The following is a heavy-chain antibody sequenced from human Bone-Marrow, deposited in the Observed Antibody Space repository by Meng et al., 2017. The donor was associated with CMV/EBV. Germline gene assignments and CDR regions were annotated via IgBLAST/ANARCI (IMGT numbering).Heavy chain of an antibody. CDR3: AREMTTVSVDY. V-gene: IGHV3-23*01. J-gene: IGHJ4*02. CDR1: GFTLSSYA. D-gene: IGHD4-17*01. Sequence: SCAAFGFTLSSYAMTWVRQAPGKGLEWVSLISGSGISTFYAASVKGRFIISRDNSKNTLYLEMNSLRADDTAVYYCAREMTTVSVDYWGQGILVTVSS. CDR2: ISGSGIST.